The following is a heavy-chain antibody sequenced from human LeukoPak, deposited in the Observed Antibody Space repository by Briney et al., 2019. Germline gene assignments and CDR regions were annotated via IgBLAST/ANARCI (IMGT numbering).Heavy chain of an antibody. V-gene: IGHV3-9*01. CDR1: GFTFDDYA. J-gene: IGHJ1*01. D-gene: IGHD4-17*01. CDR3: AKSSYGDYTRGHFQH. Sequence: PGRSLRLSCAASGFTFDDYAMDWVRQAPGKGLEWVSGISWNSGNIGYADSVKGRFTISRDNAKNSLHLQMNSLRAEDTALCYCAKSSYGDYTRGHFQHWGQGTLVTVSS. CDR2: ISWNSGNI.